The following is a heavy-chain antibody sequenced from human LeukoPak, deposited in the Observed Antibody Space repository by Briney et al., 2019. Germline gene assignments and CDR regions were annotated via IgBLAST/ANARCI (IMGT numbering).Heavy chain of an antibody. CDR3: ATHSYYYGSGSYPHYLDY. V-gene: IGHV3-20*04. J-gene: IGHJ4*02. CDR1: GFVFEDNG. CDR2: INWNGETT. D-gene: IGHD3-10*01. Sequence: GGSQRLSCAASGFVFEDNGMSWVRQAPGKGLEWVTGINWNGETTGYVDSVKGRFTIFRDNAKNSLYLQMNSLRVEDTALYYCATHSYYYGSGSYPHYLDYWGQGTLVTVSS.